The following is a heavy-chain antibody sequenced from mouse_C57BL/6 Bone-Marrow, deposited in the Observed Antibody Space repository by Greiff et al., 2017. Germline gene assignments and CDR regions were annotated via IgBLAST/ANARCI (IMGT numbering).Heavy chain of an antibody. CDR2: IDPSDSYT. D-gene: IGHD2-4*01. J-gene: IGHJ3*01. Sequence: QVQLQQSGAELVRPGTSVKLSCKASGYTFTSYWMHWVKQRPGQGLEWIGVIDPSDSYTNYNQKFKGKATLTVDTSSSTAYMQLSSLTSEDSAVYYCARGGIYYDYLAWFAYWGQGTLVTVSA. CDR1: GYTFTSYW. V-gene: IGHV1-59*01. CDR3: ARGGIYYDYLAWFAY.